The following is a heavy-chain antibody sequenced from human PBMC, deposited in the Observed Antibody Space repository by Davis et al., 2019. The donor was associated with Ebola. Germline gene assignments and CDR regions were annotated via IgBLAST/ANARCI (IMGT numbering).Heavy chain of an antibody. CDR1: GFSLSTSGVG. V-gene: IGHV2-5*02. CDR3: ARIRMVVQGVVYFDY. D-gene: IGHD3-10*01. J-gene: IGHJ4*02. Sequence: SGPTLVKPTQTLTLTCTFSGFSLSTSGVGVGWIRQPPGKALEWLALIYWDDDKRYSPSLKSRLTITKDTSKNQVVLTMTNMDPVDTATYYCARIRMVVQGVVYFDYWGQGTLVTVSS. CDR2: IYWDDDK.